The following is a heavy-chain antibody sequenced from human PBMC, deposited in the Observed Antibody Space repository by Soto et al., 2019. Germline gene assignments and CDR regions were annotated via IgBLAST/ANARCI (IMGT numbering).Heavy chain of an antibody. CDR1: GYSFTSYW. Sequence: PGESLKISCKGSGYSFTSYWISWVRQMPGKGLEWMGRIDPSDSYTNYSPSFQGHVTISADKSISTAYLQWSSLKASDTDMYYCARQGSFSYDSSGYYDWGQGTLVTVSS. J-gene: IGHJ4*02. D-gene: IGHD3-22*01. CDR2: IDPSDSYT. V-gene: IGHV5-10-1*01. CDR3: ARQGSFSYDSSGYYD.